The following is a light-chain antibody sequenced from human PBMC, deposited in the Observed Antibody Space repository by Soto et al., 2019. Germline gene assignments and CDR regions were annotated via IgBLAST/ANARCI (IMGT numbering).Light chain of an antibody. V-gene: IGKV1-39*01. J-gene: IGKJ4*01. Sequence: DIQMTQSPSSLSASVGDRVTITCRASQSISSYLNWYQQKPGKAPNLLIYAASTLQSGVPSRFSGSGSGTDFTLTIRSLQPEDFAPCYCQQSYTTPLTFGGGTKVEIK. CDR1: QSISSY. CDR2: AAS. CDR3: QQSYTTPLT.